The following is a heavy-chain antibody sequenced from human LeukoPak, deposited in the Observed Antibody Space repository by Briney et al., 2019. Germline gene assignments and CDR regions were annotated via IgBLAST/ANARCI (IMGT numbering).Heavy chain of an antibody. Sequence: GGSLRLSCEASGFTFSGYAMSWVRQPPGKGLEWVANIKRDGSEEYYVDSVKGRFTISRDNAKNSLYLQMNSLRAEDTAVYYCARDPYSNFFGAFDIWGQGTMVTVSS. J-gene: IGHJ3*02. D-gene: IGHD6-13*01. CDR3: ARDPYSNFFGAFDI. CDR1: GFTFSGYA. V-gene: IGHV3-7*01. CDR2: IKRDGSEE.